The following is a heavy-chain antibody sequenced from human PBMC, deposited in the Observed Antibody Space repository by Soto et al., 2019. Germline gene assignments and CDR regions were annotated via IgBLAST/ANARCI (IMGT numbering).Heavy chain of an antibody. V-gene: IGHV4-59*12. CDR2: ISYSGST. D-gene: IGHD2-21*02. CDR1: GGSINSYY. J-gene: IGHJ6*02. Sequence: PSETLSLTCTVSGGSINSYYWSWVRQPPGKGLEWIGYISYSGSTYYNPSLKSRVTISVDTSKNQFSLKLSSVTAADTAVYYCARVCGGDCHYGMDVWGQGTTVTVS. CDR3: ARVCGGDCHYGMDV.